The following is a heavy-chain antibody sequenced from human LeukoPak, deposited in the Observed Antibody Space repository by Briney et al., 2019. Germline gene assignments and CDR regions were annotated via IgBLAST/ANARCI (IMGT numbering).Heavy chain of an antibody. CDR1: GFTFSSYA. CDR3: AKSGGFDYSNWNY. J-gene: IGHJ4*02. V-gene: IGHV3-23*01. CDR2: ISGSGGSA. Sequence: GGSLRLSCAASGFTFSSYAMSWVRQAPGKGLEWVSAISGSGGSAYYADSVKGRFTISRDNSKNTLYLQMNSLRAEDTAVYYCAKSGGFDYSNWNYWGQGTLVTVSS. D-gene: IGHD4-11*01.